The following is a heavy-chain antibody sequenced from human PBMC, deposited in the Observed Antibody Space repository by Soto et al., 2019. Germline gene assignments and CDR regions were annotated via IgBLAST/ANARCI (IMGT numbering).Heavy chain of an antibody. CDR1: GGSISSYY. D-gene: IGHD3-10*01. Sequence: PSETLSLTCTVSGGSISSYYWSWIRQPPGKGLEWIGYIYYSGSTNYNPSLKSRVTISVDTSKNQFSLKLSSVTAADTAVYYCARGRRFEYYGSGSYYKVYGMDVWGQGTTVTVSS. CDR2: IYYSGST. V-gene: IGHV4-59*01. CDR3: ARGRRFEYYGSGSYYKVYGMDV. J-gene: IGHJ6*02.